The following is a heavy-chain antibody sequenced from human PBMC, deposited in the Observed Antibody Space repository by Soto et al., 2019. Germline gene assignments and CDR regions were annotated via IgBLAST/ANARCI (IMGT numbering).Heavy chain of an antibody. V-gene: IGHV2-5*01. J-gene: IGHJ3*02. CDR1: GFSLSTSGVG. D-gene: IGHD6-6*01. CDR2: IYWSGDE. Sequence: QGTLKVSGPTLVKPTQTLTLTCSFSGFSLSTSGVGVGWIRQSPGKALEWLALIYWSGDEHYRPSLKSRLSIIKDTSKNHVVLIMTDMDPVDTATYYCARGLATLPVFAFDIWGQGTMVTVSS. CDR3: ARGLATLPVFAFDI.